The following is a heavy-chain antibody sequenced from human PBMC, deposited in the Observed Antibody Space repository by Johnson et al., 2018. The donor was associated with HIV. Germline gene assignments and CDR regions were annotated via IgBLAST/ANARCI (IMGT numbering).Heavy chain of an antibody. CDR3: AKEEGWDSREGAFDI. CDR1: GFTVSSNY. V-gene: IGHV3-53*01. Sequence: VRLVESGGGLIQPGGSLRLSCAASGFTVSSNYMSWVHQAPGKGLEWVSVIYSGGSTYYADSVKGRFTISRDNSKNTLYLQMNSLRAEDTAVYYCAKEEGWDSREGAFDIWGQGTMVTVSS. CDR2: IYSGGST. D-gene: IGHD6-13*01. J-gene: IGHJ3*02.